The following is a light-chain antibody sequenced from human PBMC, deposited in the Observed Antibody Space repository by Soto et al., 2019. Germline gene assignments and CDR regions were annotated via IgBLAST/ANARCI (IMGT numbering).Light chain of an antibody. CDR3: QQFHDLPIT. CDR2: DAS. V-gene: IGKV1-33*01. CDR1: QDIKKN. J-gene: IGKJ5*01. Sequence: DRITITCQASQDIKKNVNWYQQKPGKVPKVLIYDASTLETGVPSRFSGSGSETEFTLTISSLQSEDIATYFCQQFHDLPITFGQGTRLEI.